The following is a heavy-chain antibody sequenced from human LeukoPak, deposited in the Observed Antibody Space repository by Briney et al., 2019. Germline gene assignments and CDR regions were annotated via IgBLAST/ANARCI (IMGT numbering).Heavy chain of an antibody. V-gene: IGHV1-46*01. CDR2: INPSGGST. CDR3: ARELTTVTTEGWFDP. Sequence: ASVKVSCKASGYTFTGYFMHWVRQAPGQGLEWMGIINPSGGSTSYAQKFQGRVTMTRDMSTSTVYMELSSLRSEDTAVYYCARELTTVTTEGWFDPWGQGTLVTVSS. D-gene: IGHD4-17*01. CDR1: GYTFTGYF. J-gene: IGHJ5*02.